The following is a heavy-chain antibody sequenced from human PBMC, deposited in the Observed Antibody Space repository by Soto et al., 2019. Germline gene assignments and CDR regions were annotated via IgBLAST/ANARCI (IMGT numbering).Heavy chain of an antibody. V-gene: IGHV1-69*12. Sequence: QVHLVQSGAEVKKSGSSVKVSCKASEGTFSSYGINWVRQATGQGLERMGGIIPIFNVAYCAQTFQDRVTITGEESMSTAYMALSSLRADDTAVYSCARNNGDSTYYYYGMEVWCQGTTVTVSS. CDR2: IIPIFNVA. CDR1: EGTFSSYG. CDR3: ARNNGDSTYYYYGMEV. D-gene: IGHD4-17*01. J-gene: IGHJ6*02.